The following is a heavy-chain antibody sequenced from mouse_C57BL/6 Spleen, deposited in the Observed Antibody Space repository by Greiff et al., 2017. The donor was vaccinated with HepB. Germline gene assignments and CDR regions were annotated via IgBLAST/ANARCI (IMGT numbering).Heavy chain of an antibody. CDR2: IDPSDSYT. CDR1: GYTFTSYW. Sequence: VQLQQPGAELVKPGASVKLSCKASGYTFTSYWMQWVKQRPGQGLEWIGEIDPSDSYTNYNQKFKGKATLTVDTSSSTAYMQLSSLTSEDSAVYYCARCYYYGSSSDYWGQGTTLTVSS. V-gene: IGHV1-50*01. D-gene: IGHD1-1*01. CDR3: ARCYYYGSSSDY. J-gene: IGHJ2*01.